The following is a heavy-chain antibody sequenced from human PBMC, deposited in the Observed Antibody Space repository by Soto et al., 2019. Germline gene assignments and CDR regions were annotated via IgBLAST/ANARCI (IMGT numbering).Heavy chain of an antibody. V-gene: IGHV1-69*02. Sequence: QVQLVQSGAEVKKPGSSVKVSCKASGGTFSSYTISWVRQAPGQGLEWMGRIIPILGIANYAQKFQGRVTITADKSTSTGYMELSSLRSEDTAVYYCASELRFGELLYLDYWGQGTLVTVSS. CDR3: ASELRFGELLYLDY. D-gene: IGHD3-10*01. CDR2: IIPILGIA. CDR1: GGTFSSYT. J-gene: IGHJ4*02.